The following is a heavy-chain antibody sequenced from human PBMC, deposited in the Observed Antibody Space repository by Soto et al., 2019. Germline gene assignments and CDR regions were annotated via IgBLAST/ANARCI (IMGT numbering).Heavy chain of an antibody. J-gene: IGHJ6*02. CDR1: GLTFSSYS. CDR3: ASSGSCYYYYGMDV. CDR2: ISSSNNYI. Sequence: GGSLRISGAASGLTFSSYSMNWVRQDPGKGLEGVSSISSSNNYIYYADSLKGQFTISRDNAKNSLYLQMNGLRAEDSAVNYCASSGSCYYYYGMDVWGQGTTVTVSS. V-gene: IGHV3-21*01. D-gene: IGHD1-26*01.